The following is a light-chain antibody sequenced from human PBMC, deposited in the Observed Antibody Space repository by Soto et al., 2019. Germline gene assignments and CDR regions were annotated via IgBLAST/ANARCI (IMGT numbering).Light chain of an antibody. V-gene: IGKV3-11*01. J-gene: IGKJ5*01. Sequence: EIVLTQSPCTLSLSPGERVTLSCRASQNLHIFLNWYQQRPGQAPRPLIYDGSKRAAGVPDRISGDGSGTDYTLTISSLEPEDFAVYYCQQRTRWPMTFGQGSRLEIK. CDR1: QNLHIF. CDR3: QQRTRWPMT. CDR2: DGS.